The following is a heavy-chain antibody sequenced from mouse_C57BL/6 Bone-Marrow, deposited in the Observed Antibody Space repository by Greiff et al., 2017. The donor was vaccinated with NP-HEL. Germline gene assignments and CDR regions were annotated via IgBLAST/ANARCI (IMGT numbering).Heavy chain of an antibody. CDR1: GYTFTSYW. V-gene: IGHV1-61*01. J-gene: IGHJ1*03. CDR2: IYPSDSET. CDR3: AREGDYYGNYVGWYFDV. Sequence: QVQLQQPGAELVRPGSSEKLSCKASGYTFTSYWMDWVKQRPGQGLEWIGNIYPSDSETHYNQKFKDKATLTVDKSSSTAYMQLSSLTSEDSAVYYCAREGDYYGNYVGWYFDVWGTGTTVTVSS. D-gene: IGHD2-1*01.